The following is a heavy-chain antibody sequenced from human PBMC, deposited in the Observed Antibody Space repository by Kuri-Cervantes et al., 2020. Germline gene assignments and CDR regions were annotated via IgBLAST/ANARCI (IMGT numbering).Heavy chain of an antibody. CDR2: MNPNSGNT. V-gene: IGHV1-8*02. Sequence: ASVKVSCKASGYTFTSYGISWVRQATGQGLEWMGWMNPNSGNTGYAQKFQGRVTMTRNTSISTAYMELSSLRSEDTAVYYCARGRYYYDSSGYYSPFDYWGQGTLVTVSS. CDR1: GYTFTSYG. CDR3: ARGRYYYDSSGYYSPFDY. D-gene: IGHD3-22*01. J-gene: IGHJ4*02.